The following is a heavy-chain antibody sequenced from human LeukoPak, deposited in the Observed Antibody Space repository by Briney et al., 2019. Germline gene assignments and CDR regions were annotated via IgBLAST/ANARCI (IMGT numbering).Heavy chain of an antibody. CDR1: GSTFSSYN. Sequence: GGSLRLSCAASGSTFSSYNMNWVRQTPGKGLEWVSYINSLSSTIYYADSVKGRFTISRDNAKNSLYLQMNSLRAEDTGVYYCARSGTYNWFDPWGQGTLVTVSS. CDR2: INSLSSTI. CDR3: ARSGTYNWFDP. J-gene: IGHJ5*02. D-gene: IGHD1-26*01. V-gene: IGHV3-48*01.